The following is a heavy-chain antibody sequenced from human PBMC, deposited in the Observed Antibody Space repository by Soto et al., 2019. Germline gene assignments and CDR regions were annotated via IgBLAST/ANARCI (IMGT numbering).Heavy chain of an antibody. V-gene: IGHV1-8*01. CDR1: GYTFTSYD. Sequence: ASVKDSCKASGYTFTSYDINWVRQATGQGLEWMGWMNPNSGNTGYAQKFQGRVTMTRNTSISTAYMELSSLRSEDTAVYYCARGGGYCSGGSCYYDYYYGMDVWGQGTTVTVSS. CDR2: MNPNSGNT. J-gene: IGHJ6*02. D-gene: IGHD2-15*01. CDR3: ARGGGYCSGGSCYYDYYYGMDV.